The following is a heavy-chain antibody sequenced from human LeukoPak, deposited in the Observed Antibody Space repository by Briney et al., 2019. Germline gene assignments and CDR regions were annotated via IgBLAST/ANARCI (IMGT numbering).Heavy chain of an antibody. J-gene: IGHJ1*01. CDR2: ISYDGSNK. V-gene: IGHV3-30*04. CDR3: ADHRYSSSAYYFQH. Sequence: GGSLRLSCAASGFTFSSYAMHWVRQAPGKGLEWVAVISYDGSNKYYADSVKGRFTISRDNSENTLYLQMNNLRAEDTAVYYCADHRYSSSAYYFQHWGQGTLVTVSS. CDR1: GFTFSSYA. D-gene: IGHD6-13*01.